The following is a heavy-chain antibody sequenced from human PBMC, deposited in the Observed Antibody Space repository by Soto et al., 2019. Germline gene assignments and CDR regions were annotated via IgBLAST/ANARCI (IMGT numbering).Heavy chain of an antibody. CDR2: IIPIVDRA. Sequence: GASVKVSCKASGGTFSTYTISWVRQAPGQGLEWMGRIIPIVDRANYAQKFQGRVTITADKSTSTAYMELSSLRSDDTAVYYCARDLAITVPAPMGYRGQGPLLTVSS. CDR3: ARDLAITVPAPMGY. J-gene: IGHJ4*02. V-gene: IGHV1-69*08. D-gene: IGHD2-2*01. CDR1: GGTFSTYT.